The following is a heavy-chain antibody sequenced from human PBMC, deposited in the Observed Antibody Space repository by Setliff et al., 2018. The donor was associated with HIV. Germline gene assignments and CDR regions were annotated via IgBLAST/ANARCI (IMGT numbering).Heavy chain of an antibody. CDR3: ATLQSRGWPHEIEY. D-gene: IGHD6-19*01. CDR2: IYFGGSS. V-gene: IGHV4-39*01. Sequence: SETLSLTCTVSGGSFSGTNYYWAWISQPPGKGLEWIGSIYFGGSSHYNPSHESRVTISVDTSRSSFSLKLTSVTVADTALYYCATLQSRGWPHEIEYWGQG. J-gene: IGHJ4*02. CDR1: GGSFSGTNYY.